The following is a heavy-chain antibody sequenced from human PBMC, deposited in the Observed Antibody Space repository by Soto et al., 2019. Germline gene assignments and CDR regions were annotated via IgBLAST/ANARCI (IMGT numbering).Heavy chain of an antibody. CDR3: AKGLESSRRYFYYYGMDA. D-gene: IGHD6-13*01. CDR2: TSYDGNNK. J-gene: IGHJ6*02. V-gene: IGHV3-30*18. CDR1: GFTFSSYG. Sequence: PVGSLRLSCAASGFTFSSYGMHWVRQAPGKGLEWVAVTSYDGNNKYDADSVKGRFTISRDNSKNTLYLQMNSLRAEDTAVYYCAKGLESSRRYFYYYGMDAWGQGTTVTVSS.